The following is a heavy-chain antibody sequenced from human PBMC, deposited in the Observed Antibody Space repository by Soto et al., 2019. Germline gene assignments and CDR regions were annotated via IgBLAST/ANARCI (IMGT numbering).Heavy chain of an antibody. Sequence: QVQLQQWGAGLVKPSETLSLTCAVSGGSFNGYYWNWIRQPPGRGLEWIGEINHTGGANYNPSLKSRLTISMDTSKNHFYLWLTSVTAADTAVYYCARYPAYCSDGKNCPPGPWGQGTRVTVSS. CDR1: GGSFNGYY. CDR3: ARYPAYCSDGKNCPPGP. CDR2: INHTGGA. D-gene: IGHD2-15*01. J-gene: IGHJ5*02. V-gene: IGHV4-34*02.